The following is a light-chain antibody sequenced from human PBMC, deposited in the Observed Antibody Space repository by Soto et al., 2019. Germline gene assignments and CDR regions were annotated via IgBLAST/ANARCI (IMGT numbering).Light chain of an antibody. V-gene: IGKV1-39*01. Sequence: DIQMTQSPSSLSASIGDRVTITCRSNQSIVTYVNWYQQKPGKAPKLLISSASRLQSGVPSTFSGSGSGTDFTLTISSLRREDLATYFRQQSYLTPITFGQGTRLEIK. J-gene: IGKJ5*01. CDR2: SAS. CDR1: QSIVTY. CDR3: QQSYLTPIT.